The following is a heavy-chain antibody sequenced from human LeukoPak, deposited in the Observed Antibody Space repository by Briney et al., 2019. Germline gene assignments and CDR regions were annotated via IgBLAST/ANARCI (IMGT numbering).Heavy chain of an antibody. D-gene: IGHD6-25*01. V-gene: IGHV4-59*01. Sequence: SETLSLTCTVSGDSLNSYYWSWIRQPPGEGLQWIGYIFYSGSSNYNASLRSRVAISVDTSKNQFSLKLTSVTAADTAVYYCAGRAARLFDYWGQGILVTVSS. CDR3: AGRAARLFDY. CDR1: GDSLNSYY. CDR2: IFYSGSS. J-gene: IGHJ4*02.